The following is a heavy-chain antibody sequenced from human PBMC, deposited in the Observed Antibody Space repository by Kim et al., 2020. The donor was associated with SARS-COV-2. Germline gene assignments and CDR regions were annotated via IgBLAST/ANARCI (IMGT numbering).Heavy chain of an antibody. D-gene: IGHD6-13*01. CDR2: IKSDFST. Sequence: GGSLRLSCAASGFTFNIYYMHWVRQAPGKRLVWVSRIKSDFSTTYADSVKGRFTISRDNAKNTVYLQMNSLRDEDTAVYYCTTGTATSGAYDYWGQGTLVTVSS. V-gene: IGHV3-74*03. CDR3: TTGTATSGAYDY. J-gene: IGHJ4*02. CDR1: GFTFNIYY.